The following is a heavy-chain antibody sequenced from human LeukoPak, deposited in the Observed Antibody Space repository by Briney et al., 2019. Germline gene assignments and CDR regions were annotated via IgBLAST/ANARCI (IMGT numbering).Heavy chain of an antibody. V-gene: IGHV4-4*07. D-gene: IGHD2-15*01. CDR2: IYTDGIT. CDR3: ARAPSGCGGTCAFDY. CDR1: GGSTSNSF. Sequence: PSETLSLTCTVSGGSTSNSFWSWIRQPAGKGLDWIGRIYTDGITNSNPSLRSRLTMSLDTSKNQFSLKLTSVTAADTAVYFCARAPSGCGGTCAFDYWGQGTLVTVSS. J-gene: IGHJ4*02.